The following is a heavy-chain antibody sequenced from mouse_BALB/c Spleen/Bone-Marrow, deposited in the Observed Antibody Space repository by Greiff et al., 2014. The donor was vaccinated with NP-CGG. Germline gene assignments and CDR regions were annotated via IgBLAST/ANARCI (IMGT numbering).Heavy chain of an antibody. Sequence: LVESGAELVKPGASVKLSCKASGYTFTSYYMYWVKQRPGQCLEWIGEINPSNGGTNFNEKFKSKATLTVDKSSSTAYMQLSSLTSEDSAVYYCTRREYYRYDRAMDYWGQGTSVTVSS. J-gene: IGHJ4*01. V-gene: IGHV1S81*02. CDR1: GYTFTSYY. CDR2: INPSNGGT. D-gene: IGHD2-14*01. CDR3: TRREYYRYDRAMDY.